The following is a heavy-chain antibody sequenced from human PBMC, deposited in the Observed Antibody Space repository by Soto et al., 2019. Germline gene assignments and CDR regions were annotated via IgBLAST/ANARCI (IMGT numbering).Heavy chain of an antibody. J-gene: IGHJ4*02. CDR3: AKEDLHRFGY. V-gene: IGHV3-7*01. Sequence: EVQLVESGGGLVQPGGSLRVSCAASGFTFTSYWMSWVRQAPGKGLEWVANIKEDGSAKYYLDSVKGRFTISRDNRKNPLLPTIDRLGAGHHGVYYWAKEDLHRFGYWGQGNLVTVSS. CDR2: IKEDGSAK. CDR1: GFTFTSYW.